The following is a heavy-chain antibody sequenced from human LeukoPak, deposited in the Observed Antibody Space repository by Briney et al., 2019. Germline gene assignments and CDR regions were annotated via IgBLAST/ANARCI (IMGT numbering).Heavy chain of an antibody. CDR3: AKERGTTTWLDY. CDR1: GFTFSSYG. D-gene: IGHD2-2*01. J-gene: IGHJ4*02. V-gene: IGHV3-30*18. CDR2: ISYDGSKK. Sequence: GGSLRLSCGASGFTFSSYGMHWVRQAPGKGVEWVAVISYDGSKKYYGDSVKGRFTISRDNSENRLYLQLNSLRPEDTAVYYCAKERGTTTWLDYWGQGILVTVSS.